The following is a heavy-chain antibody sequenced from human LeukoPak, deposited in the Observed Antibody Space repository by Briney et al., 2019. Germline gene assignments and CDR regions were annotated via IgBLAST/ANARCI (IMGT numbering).Heavy chain of an antibody. J-gene: IGHJ4*02. Sequence: ASVKVSCKASGYTFTSYGISWVRQAPGQGLEWMGWISAYNGNTNYAQKLQGRVTMTTDTSTSTAYMELRSLRSDDTAVYYCASAIAVAGPNMNWGQGTLVTVSS. V-gene: IGHV1-18*01. D-gene: IGHD6-19*01. CDR1: GYTFTSYG. CDR3: ASAIAVAGPNMN. CDR2: ISAYNGNT.